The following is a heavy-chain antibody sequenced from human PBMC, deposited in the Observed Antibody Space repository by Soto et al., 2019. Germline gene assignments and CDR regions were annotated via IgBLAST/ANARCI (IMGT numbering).Heavy chain of an antibody. CDR1: GGSISSGDYY. Sequence: QVQLQESGPGLVKPSQTLSLTCTVSGGSISSGDYYWSWIRQPPGKGLEWIGYIYYSGSTYYNPSLESRVTISVDTSKNQFSLKLSSVTAADTAVYYCARVEGLLDTVTTFGGNYFDYWGQGTLVTVSS. V-gene: IGHV4-30-4*01. D-gene: IGHD4-4*01. J-gene: IGHJ4*02. CDR3: ARVEGLLDTVTTFGGNYFDY. CDR2: IYYSGST.